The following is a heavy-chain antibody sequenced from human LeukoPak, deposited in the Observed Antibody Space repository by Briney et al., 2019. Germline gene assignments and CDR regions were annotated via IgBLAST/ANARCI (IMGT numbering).Heavy chain of an antibody. CDR2: IYSTGST. Sequence: PSETLSLTSNVSGGTISSYHWSWIRQSPRKELEWIGFIYSTGSTNYNPSLKSRVTISVDTSKNQFSLKLTSVTAADTAVYYCARRHIAAASTLEYWGQGPLVTVYS. V-gene: IGHV4-59*01. D-gene: IGHD6-13*01. CDR3: ARRHIAAASTLEY. CDR1: GGTISSYH. J-gene: IGHJ4*02.